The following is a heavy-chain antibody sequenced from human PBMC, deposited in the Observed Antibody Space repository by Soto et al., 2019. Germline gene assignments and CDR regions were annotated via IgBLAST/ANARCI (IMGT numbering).Heavy chain of an antibody. J-gene: IGHJ5*02. CDR2: IYYSGST. CDR1: GGSIRSGDYY. Sequence: SETLSLTCTVSGGSIRSGDYYWSWIRQPPGKGLEWIGYIYYSGSTYYNPSLQSRVTISLDTSKNQFSLRLTSVTAADTAVYYCARTLFGWGIWFDPWGQGTLVTVSS. CDR3: ARTLFGWGIWFDP. D-gene: IGHD3-10*02. V-gene: IGHV4-30-4*01.